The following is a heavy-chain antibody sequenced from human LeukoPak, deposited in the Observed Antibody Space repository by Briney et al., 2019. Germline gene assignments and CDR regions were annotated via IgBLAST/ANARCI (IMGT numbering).Heavy chain of an antibody. Sequence: SETPSLTCTVSGGSISSYYWSWIRQPPGKGLEWIGYIYYSGSTNYNPSLKSRVTISVDTSKNQFSLRLSSVTAADTAVYYCARQAYDYVDSPFHYWGQGTLVTVSS. CDR2: IYYSGST. J-gene: IGHJ4*02. D-gene: IGHD3-10*02. CDR1: GGSISSYY. CDR3: ARQAYDYVDSPFHY. V-gene: IGHV4-59*08.